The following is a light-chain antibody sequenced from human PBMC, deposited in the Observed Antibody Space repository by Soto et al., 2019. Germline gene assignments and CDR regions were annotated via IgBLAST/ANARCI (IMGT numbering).Light chain of an antibody. CDR1: FNDVGGYNY. V-gene: IGLV2-8*01. CDR2: EVY. CDR3: SSYVGNNNLV. J-gene: IGLJ3*02. Sequence: QSALTQPPSASGSPGQSVTISCTGTFNDVGGYNYVSWYQQHPGKAPKVIIYEVYKRPSGVPDRFSGSKSGKTASLTVWGLQADDEADYYCSSYVGNNNLVFGGGTKLTVL.